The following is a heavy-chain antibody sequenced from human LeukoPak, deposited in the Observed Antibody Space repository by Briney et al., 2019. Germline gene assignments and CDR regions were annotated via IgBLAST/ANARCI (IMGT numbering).Heavy chain of an antibody. D-gene: IGHD6-13*01. Sequence: GGSLRLSCAASGFTFSSYWMSWVRQAPGKGLEWVANIKQDGSEKYYVDSVKGRFTISRDNAKNSLYLQMNSLRAEDTAVYYCAREGQQLTYYFDYWGQGTLVTVSS. CDR3: AREGQQLTYYFDY. V-gene: IGHV3-7*01. CDR2: IKQDGSEK. CDR1: GFTFSSYW. J-gene: IGHJ4*02.